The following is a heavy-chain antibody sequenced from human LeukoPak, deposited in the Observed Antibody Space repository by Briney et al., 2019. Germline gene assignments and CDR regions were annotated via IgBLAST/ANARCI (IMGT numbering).Heavy chain of an antibody. CDR1: GGTFSSYA. CDR3: ARDGGKSTTGTRRLFRFDP. D-gene: IGHD1-1*01. Sequence: SSVKVSCKASGGTFSSYAISWVRPAPGQGLEWMGRIIPIFGIANYAQKFQGRVTITADKSTSTAYMELSSLRSEDTAVYYCARDGGKSTTGTRRLFRFDPWGQGTLVTVSS. CDR2: IIPIFGIA. J-gene: IGHJ5*02. V-gene: IGHV1-69*04.